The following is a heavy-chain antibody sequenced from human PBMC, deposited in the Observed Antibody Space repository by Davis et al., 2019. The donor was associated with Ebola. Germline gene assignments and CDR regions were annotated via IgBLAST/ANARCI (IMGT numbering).Heavy chain of an antibody. D-gene: IGHD2-21*02. V-gene: IGHV3-30*03. CDR3: VRDPALVVTGGGWFFGL. Sequence: GESLKISCAASGFTFSSYGMHWVRQAPGKGLEWVAVISHDGSNTYFRDSVKGRFTISRDNSKNTLYLQMNSLRAEDTAVYYCVRDPALVVTGGGWFFGLWGRGTLVTVSS. CDR2: ISHDGSNT. J-gene: IGHJ2*01. CDR1: GFTFSSYG.